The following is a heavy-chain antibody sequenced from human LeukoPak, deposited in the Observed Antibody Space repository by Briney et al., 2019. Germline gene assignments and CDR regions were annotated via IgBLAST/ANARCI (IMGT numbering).Heavy chain of an antibody. D-gene: IGHD3-10*01. V-gene: IGHV3-30*18. Sequence: QPGGSLRLSCAASGFTFSSYGMHWVRQAPGKGLEWVAVISYDGSNKYYADSVKGRFTISRDNSKNTLYLQMNSLRAEDTAVYYCAKDDRKYGSGSYYIDYWGQRTLVTVSS. CDR3: AKDDRKYGSGSYYIDY. CDR2: ISYDGSNK. J-gene: IGHJ4*02. CDR1: GFTFSSYG.